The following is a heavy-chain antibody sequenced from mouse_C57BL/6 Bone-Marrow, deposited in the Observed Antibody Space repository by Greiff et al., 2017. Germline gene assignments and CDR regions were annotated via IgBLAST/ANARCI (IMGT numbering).Heavy chain of an antibody. CDR3: ARKHGSSFYSYCDV. J-gene: IGHJ1*03. V-gene: IGHV5-17*01. CDR1: GFTFSDYG. Sequence: EVHVVESGGGLVKPGGSLKLSCAASGFTFSDYGMHWVRQAPEKGLEWVAYISSGSSTIYYADTVKGRFTISRDNAKNTLFLQMNSLTSEDTAMYYCARKHGSSFYSYCDVWGTGTTVTVSS. D-gene: IGHD1-1*01. CDR2: ISSGSSTI.